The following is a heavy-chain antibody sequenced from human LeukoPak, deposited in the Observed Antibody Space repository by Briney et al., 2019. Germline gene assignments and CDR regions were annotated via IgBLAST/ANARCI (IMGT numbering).Heavy chain of an antibody. Sequence: GGSLRLSCAASGFTFSSYWMSWVRQAPGKGLEWVANIKQDGSEKYYVDSVKGRFTISRDNAKNSLYLRMNSLRAEDTAVYYCARGAIVAAAGGVDYWGQGTLVTVSS. CDR3: ARGAIVAAAGGVDY. D-gene: IGHD6-13*01. CDR2: IKQDGSEK. CDR1: GFTFSSYW. J-gene: IGHJ4*02. V-gene: IGHV3-7*01.